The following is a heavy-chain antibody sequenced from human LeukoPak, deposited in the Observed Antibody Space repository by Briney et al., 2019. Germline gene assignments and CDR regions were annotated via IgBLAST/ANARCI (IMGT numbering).Heavy chain of an antibody. CDR3: ARDDNPDKQKYSSSPVY. D-gene: IGHD6-6*01. J-gene: IGHJ4*02. V-gene: IGHV3-23*01. CDR2: ISGSGGST. CDR1: GFTFSSYA. Sequence: GGSLRLSCAASGFTFSSYAMSWVRQAPGKGLEWVSAISGSGGSTYYADSVKGRFTISRDNSKNTLYLQMNSLRAEDTAVYYCARDDNPDKQKYSSSPVYWGQGTLVTVSS.